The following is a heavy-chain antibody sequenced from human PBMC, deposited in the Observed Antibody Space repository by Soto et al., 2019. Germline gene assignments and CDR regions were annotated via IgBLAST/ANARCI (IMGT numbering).Heavy chain of an antibody. J-gene: IGHJ5*02. Sequence: QVQLVQSGAEVKKPGSSVKVSCKASGGTFSTYAISWVRQAPGQGLEWMGRTIPLVGITNYARKFQGRVTITADKSTSTAYMELSSLRFEDTALYYCASGTAADPRFDPWGQGTLVTVSS. D-gene: IGHD2-2*01. CDR3: ASGTAADPRFDP. CDR1: GGTFSTYA. V-gene: IGHV1-69*02. CDR2: TIPLVGIT.